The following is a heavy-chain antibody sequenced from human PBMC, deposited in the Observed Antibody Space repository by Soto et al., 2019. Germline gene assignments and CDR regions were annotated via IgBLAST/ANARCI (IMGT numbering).Heavy chain of an antibody. Sequence: VASVKVSCKVSGGTFNRFAISWLRQAPGQGLEWMGGVIPMFGPATYPQKFQGRVTITADEATSTAYMELSSLRSEDTALYYCARPCSSGSYYHRMDYWGQGTLVTVSS. CDR3: ARPCSSGSYYHRMDY. D-gene: IGHD3-10*01. CDR1: GGTFNRFA. J-gene: IGHJ4*02. V-gene: IGHV1-69*13. CDR2: VIPMFGPA.